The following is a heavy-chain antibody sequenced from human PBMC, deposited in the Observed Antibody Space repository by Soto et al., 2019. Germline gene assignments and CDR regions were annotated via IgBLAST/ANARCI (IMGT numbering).Heavy chain of an antibody. D-gene: IGHD6-19*01. CDR1: GFTFSSYS. CDR2: ISSSSSYI. V-gene: IGHV3-21*01. J-gene: IGHJ4*02. CDR3: ARERAQFPDY. Sequence: EVQLVESGGGLVKPGGSLRLSCAASGFTFSSYSMNWVRQAPGKGLEWVSSISSSSSYIYYADAVKGRFTISRDNAKNSLYLQMNSLGAEDTAVYYCARERAQFPDYWGQGTLVTVSS.